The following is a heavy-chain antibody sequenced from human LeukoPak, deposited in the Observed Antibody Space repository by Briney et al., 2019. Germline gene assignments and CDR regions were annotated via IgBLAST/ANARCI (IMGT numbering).Heavy chain of an antibody. CDR3: AREATVTTLDY. D-gene: IGHD4-17*01. V-gene: IGHV3-48*03. Sequence: PGGSLRLSCAASGFTFSSYEMNWVRQAPGKGLEWVSYISSSGSTIYYADSVKGRFTISRDNAKNSLYLQMNSLRAEDTAVYYRAREATVTTLDYWGQGTLVTVSS. J-gene: IGHJ4*02. CDR2: ISSSGSTI. CDR1: GFTFSSYE.